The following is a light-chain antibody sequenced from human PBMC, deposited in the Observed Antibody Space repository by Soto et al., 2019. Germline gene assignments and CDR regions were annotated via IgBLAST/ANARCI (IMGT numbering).Light chain of an antibody. CDR3: QHRSIWPVS. CDR1: QSVSSN. CDR2: GAS. V-gene: IGKV3-15*01. J-gene: IGKJ5*01. Sequence: VRSQSTATLSVSKTESDTLSGRACQSVSSNLAWYQQKPGQAPRLLIYGASTRATGIPARFSGSGSGTEFTLTISSLQSEDFAVYYCQHRSIWPVSFGQGRLLEIK.